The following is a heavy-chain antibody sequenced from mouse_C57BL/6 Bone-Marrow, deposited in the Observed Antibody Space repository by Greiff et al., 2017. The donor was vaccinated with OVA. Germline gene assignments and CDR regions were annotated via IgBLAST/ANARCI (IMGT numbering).Heavy chain of an antibody. CDR3: TAYRY. Sequence: EVQLVESGAELVRPGASVKLSCTASGFNITDDYMHWVKERPEQGLEWIGWIDPENGDTDYASKFQGKATITADTSSKTVYLHLSSLTSEDTAVYYCTAYRYWGQGTSLTVSS. CDR2: IDPENGDT. CDR1: GFNITDDY. V-gene: IGHV14-4*01. J-gene: IGHJ2*02.